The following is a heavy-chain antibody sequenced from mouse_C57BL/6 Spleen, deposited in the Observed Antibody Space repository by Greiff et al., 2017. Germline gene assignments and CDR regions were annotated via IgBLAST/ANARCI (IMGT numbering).Heavy chain of an antibody. D-gene: IGHD2-5*01. CDR2: INPYNGGT. J-gene: IGHJ3*01. V-gene: IGHV1-19*01. CDR3: ARRDSNYAWFAD. Sequence: EVQLQQSGPVLVKPGASVKMSCKASGYTFTDYYMNWVKQSHGKSLEWIGVINPYNGGTSYNQKFKGKATLTVDKSSSTAYMELNSLTSEDSAVYCCARRDSNYAWFADWGQGILVTVSA. CDR1: GYTFTDYY.